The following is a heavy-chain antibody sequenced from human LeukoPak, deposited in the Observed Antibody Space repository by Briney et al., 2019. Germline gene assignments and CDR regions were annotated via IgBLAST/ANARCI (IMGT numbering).Heavy chain of an antibody. D-gene: IGHD3-22*01. J-gene: IGHJ4*02. V-gene: IGHV4-38-2*01. CDR2: IHHSGDS. CDR1: GYSISSGYY. Sequence: SETLSLTCAVSGYSISSGYYWGWIRQPPGEGLEWIGSIHHSGDSYYNPSLKSRVTISLDTSKNKFSLKLSSVTAADTAFYYCARVKYYSSGYYIGEFYFDYWGQGTLVTVSS. CDR3: ARVKYYSSGYYIGEFYFDY.